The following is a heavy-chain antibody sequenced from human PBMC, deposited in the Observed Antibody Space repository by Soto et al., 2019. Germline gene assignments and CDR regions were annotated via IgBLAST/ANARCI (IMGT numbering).Heavy chain of an antibody. Sequence: SETLSLTCTVSGGSISSYYWSWIRQPPGKGLEWIGYIYYSGSTDYNPSLKSRVIISIDTSKNQISLNLSSVTAADTAVYYCANCRIRLWNGFDYWGQGTLVTVS. CDR2: IYYSGST. CDR1: GGSISSYY. CDR3: ANCRIRLWNGFDY. V-gene: IGHV4-59*01. D-gene: IGHD5-18*01. J-gene: IGHJ4*02.